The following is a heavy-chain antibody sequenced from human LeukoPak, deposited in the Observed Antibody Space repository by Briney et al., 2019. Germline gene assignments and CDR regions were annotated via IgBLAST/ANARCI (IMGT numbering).Heavy chain of an antibody. Sequence: GGSLRLSCAASGFTFSSYEMNWVRQAPGKGLEWVSYISSSGSTIYYADSVKGRFTISRDNAKNSLYLQMNSLRSEDTAVYYCARTNMITFGGVIPGNWFDPWGQGTLVTVSS. CDR3: ARTNMITFGGVIPGNWFDP. V-gene: IGHV3-48*03. CDR1: GFTFSSYE. CDR2: ISSSGSTI. D-gene: IGHD3-16*01. J-gene: IGHJ5*02.